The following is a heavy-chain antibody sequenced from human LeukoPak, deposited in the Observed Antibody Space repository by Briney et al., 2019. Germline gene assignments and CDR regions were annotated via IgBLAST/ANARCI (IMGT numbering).Heavy chain of an antibody. J-gene: IGHJ6*03. CDR3: ARLYYGGSNYYYYMDV. D-gene: IGHD4-23*01. CDR1: GGSISSYY. V-gene: IGHV4-59*12. CDR2: IYYSGST. Sequence: SETLSLTCTVSGGSISSYYWSWIRQPPGKGLEWIGYIYYSGSTNYNPSLKSRVTISVDTSKNQFSLKLSSVTAADTAVYYCARLYYGGSNYYYYMDVWGKGTTVTVSS.